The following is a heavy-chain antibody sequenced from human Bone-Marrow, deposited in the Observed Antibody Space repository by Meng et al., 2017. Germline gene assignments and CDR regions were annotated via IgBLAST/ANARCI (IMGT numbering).Heavy chain of an antibody. CDR1: GGTFSSYA. CDR2: IIPIFGTA. J-gene: IGHJ4*02. Sequence: SVKVSCKASGGTFSSYAISWVRQAPGPGLEWMGGIIPIFGTANYAQKFQGRVTITADKSTSTAYMELSSLRSEDTAVYYCARGRFGELLSKVFDYWGQGTLVTVSS. CDR3: ARGRFGELLSKVFDY. V-gene: IGHV1-69*06. D-gene: IGHD3-10*01.